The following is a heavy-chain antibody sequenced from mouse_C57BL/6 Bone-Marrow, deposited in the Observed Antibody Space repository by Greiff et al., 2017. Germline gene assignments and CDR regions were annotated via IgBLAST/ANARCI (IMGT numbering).Heavy chain of an antibody. CDR2: IRLKSDNYAT. CDR1: GFTFSNYW. V-gene: IGHV6-3*01. Sequence: EVQLEESGGGLMQPGGSMKLSCVASGFTFSNYWMNWVRQSPGQGLEWVAQIRLKSDNYATHYAESGKGRFTISRDASNSSVCLQMYELSAEDTGVYYCISDPAWFAYWGQGTLVTVSA. CDR3: ISDPAWFAY. J-gene: IGHJ3*01.